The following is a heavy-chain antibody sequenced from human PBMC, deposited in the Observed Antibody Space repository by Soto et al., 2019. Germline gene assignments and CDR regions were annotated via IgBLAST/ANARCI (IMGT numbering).Heavy chain of an antibody. J-gene: IGHJ5*02. D-gene: IGHD1-1*01. Sequence: SETLSLTCTVSGASISGYYWSWIRKSAGKGLEWIGRIYATGTTDYNPSLKSRVMMSVDTSKKQFSLRLRSATAADTAVYYCVRDGTKTLRDWFDPWGQGISVTVSS. CDR3: VRDGTKTLRDWFDP. V-gene: IGHV4-4*07. CDR2: IYATGTT. CDR1: GASISGYY.